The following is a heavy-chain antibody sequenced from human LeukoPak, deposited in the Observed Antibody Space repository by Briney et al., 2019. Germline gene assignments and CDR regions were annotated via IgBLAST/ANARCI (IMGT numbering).Heavy chain of an antibody. Sequence: SETLSLTCAVYGGSFSGYYWSWIRQPLGKGLEWIGYIYYSGSTYYNPSLKSRVTISVDTSKNQFSLKLSSVTAADTAVYYCARRPAAMVNWFDPWGQGTLVTVSS. D-gene: IGHD2-2*01. J-gene: IGHJ5*02. CDR1: GGSFSGYY. CDR2: IYYSGST. CDR3: ARRPAAMVNWFDP. V-gene: IGHV4-34*01.